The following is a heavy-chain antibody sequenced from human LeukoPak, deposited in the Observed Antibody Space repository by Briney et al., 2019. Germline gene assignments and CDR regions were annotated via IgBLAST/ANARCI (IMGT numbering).Heavy chain of an antibody. V-gene: IGHV1-69*05. CDR2: IIPIFGTA. CDR3: ARDHGPAAIRGTFDY. J-gene: IGHJ4*02. CDR1: GGTFGSYA. Sequence: SVTVSCKASGGTFGSYAISWVRQAPGQGLEWMGGIIPIFGTANYAQKFQGRVTITTDEATSTAYMELSSLGSEDTAVYYCARDHGPAAIRGTFDYWGQGTLVTVSS. D-gene: IGHD2-2*02.